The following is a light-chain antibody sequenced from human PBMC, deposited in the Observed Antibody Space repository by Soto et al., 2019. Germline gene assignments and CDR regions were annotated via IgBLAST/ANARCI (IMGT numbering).Light chain of an antibody. J-gene: IGKJ1*01. Sequence: DIVLTQSPLSLPVTPGEPASISCRSSQSLLHSNGYTFLDWYLLRPGQSPQLLINLVSNRASGVPGRFSGSRSGTDFTLKISRVEAEDVGVYYCMQVLQSPPSFGQGTRVEIK. CDR3: MQVLQSPPS. V-gene: IGKV2-28*01. CDR2: LVS. CDR1: QSLLHSNGYTF.